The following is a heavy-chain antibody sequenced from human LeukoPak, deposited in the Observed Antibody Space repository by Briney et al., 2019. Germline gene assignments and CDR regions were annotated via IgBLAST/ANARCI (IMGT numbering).Heavy chain of an antibody. CDR2: MSGSGGTT. V-gene: IGHV3-23*01. Sequence: GGSLRLSCAASGFTFSNVWMSWVRQAPGKGLEWVSAMSGSGGTTYYADSVKGRFAISRDNSRNTLYLQMSSLGTEDTALYYCAKVQQLATIYYFDYWGQGSLVTVSS. CDR3: AKVQQLATIYYFDY. J-gene: IGHJ4*02. D-gene: IGHD6-13*01. CDR1: GFTFSNVW.